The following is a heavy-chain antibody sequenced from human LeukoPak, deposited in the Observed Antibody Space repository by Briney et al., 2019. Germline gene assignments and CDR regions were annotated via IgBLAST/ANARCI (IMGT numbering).Heavy chain of an antibody. D-gene: IGHD5-24*01. CDR3: ARWLQMYYYYYMDV. CDR2: INPNSGGT. J-gene: IGHJ6*03. CDR1: GYTFTVYY. Sequence: GASVKVSCKASGYTFTVYYMHWVRQAPGQGLEWMGWINPNSGGTNYAQKFQGRVTMTRDTSISTAYMELSRPRPDDTAVYYCARWLQMYYYYYMDVWGKGTTVTISS. V-gene: IGHV1-2*02.